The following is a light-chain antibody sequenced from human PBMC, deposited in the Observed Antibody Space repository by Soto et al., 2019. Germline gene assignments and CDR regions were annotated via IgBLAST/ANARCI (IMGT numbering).Light chain of an antibody. J-gene: IGKJ1*01. CDR2: DAS. CDR3: QQYGRPTWT. Sequence: EIVLTQSPGTLSLSPGESATLSCRASQSVSNSHLAWYQQKSGQAPRLLIYDASSRATGIPDRFSGSGSGTDFTLTISRVEPEDFAVYFCQQYGRPTWTFGQGTKVEIK. CDR1: QSVSNSH. V-gene: IGKV3-20*01.